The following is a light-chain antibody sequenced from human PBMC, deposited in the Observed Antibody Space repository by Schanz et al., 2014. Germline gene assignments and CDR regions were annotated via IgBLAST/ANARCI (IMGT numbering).Light chain of an antibody. CDR3: WSYAGSSDV. CDR2: DVS. CDR1: SSDVGGYNY. Sequence: QSALTQPASVSGSPGQSITISCTGTSSDVGGYNYVSWYQQHPGKAPKLMIFDVSQRPSGVPDRFSASKSGNTASLTISGLQAEDEADYYCWSYAGSSDVFGTGTKVTVL. V-gene: IGLV2-11*01. J-gene: IGLJ1*01.